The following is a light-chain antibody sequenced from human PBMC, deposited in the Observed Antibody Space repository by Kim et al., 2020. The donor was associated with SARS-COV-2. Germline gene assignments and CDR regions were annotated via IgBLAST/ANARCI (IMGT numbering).Light chain of an antibody. CDR1: QFLDDW. CDR3: QQTKTFPLT. CDR2: ATS. J-gene: IGKJ4*01. Sequence: ASVGDTVTITCRASQFLDDWLAWYQQRPGEAPNLLIYATSTLQLGVPSRFRGRGSETDFTLTITTLQREDFATYYCQQTKTFPLTFGGGTKVDIK. V-gene: IGKV1-12*01.